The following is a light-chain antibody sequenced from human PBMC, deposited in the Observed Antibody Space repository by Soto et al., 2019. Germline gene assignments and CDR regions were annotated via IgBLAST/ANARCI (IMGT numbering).Light chain of an antibody. J-gene: IGLJ2*01. CDR2: DVS. CDR3: SSYTSTSTVV. Sequence: QSALTQPASVSGSPGQSITISCTGASSDGSDYNYVSWYQQHPGKAPKLMIYDVSYRPSGVSNRFSGSKSGNTASLTISGLQAEDEAYYYCSSYTSTSTVVYGGGTKLTVL. CDR1: SSDGSDYNY. V-gene: IGLV2-14*03.